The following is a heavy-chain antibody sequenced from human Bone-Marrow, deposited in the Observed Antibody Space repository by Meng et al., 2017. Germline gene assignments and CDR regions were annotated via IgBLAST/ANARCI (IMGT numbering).Heavy chain of an antibody. J-gene: IGHJ4*02. V-gene: IGHV1-69*06. Sequence: QVQLVQSGEEVKKPAPPLTFTFKASGGTFSSDGNYWVRQCQRQGQGRMWISNPSFGKTNYATTSQNSVTITADKTTKKPYTQLISSGTEDTTAVYYSTRAHQGLYYFDHWGQGTLVTVSS. CDR2: SNPSFGKT. CDR1: GGTFSSDG. CDR3: TRAHQGLYYFDH.